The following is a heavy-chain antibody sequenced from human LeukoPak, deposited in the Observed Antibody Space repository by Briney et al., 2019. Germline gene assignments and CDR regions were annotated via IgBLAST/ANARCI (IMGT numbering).Heavy chain of an antibody. CDR3: AKTLYVPAAMRPFDY. J-gene: IGHJ4*02. D-gene: IGHD2-2*01. V-gene: IGHV3-23*01. CDR1: GFTFSSYA. Sequence: PGGSLRLSCAASGFTFSSYAMSWVRQAPGKGLEWVSAISGSGGSTYYADSVKGRFTISRDNSKNTLYLQMNSLSAEDTAVYYCAKTLYVPAAMRPFDYWGQGTLVTVSS. CDR2: ISGSGGST.